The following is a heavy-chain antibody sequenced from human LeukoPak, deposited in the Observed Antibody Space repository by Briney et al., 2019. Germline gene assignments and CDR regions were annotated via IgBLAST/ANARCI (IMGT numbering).Heavy chain of an antibody. CDR3: ARDPGYSSGWYRYFDY. D-gene: IGHD6-19*01. V-gene: IGHV3-30-3*01. CDR1: GFTFSSYA. J-gene: IGHJ4*02. CDR2: ISYDGSNK. Sequence: GGSLRLSCVASGFTFSSYAMHWVRQAPGKGLEWVAVISYDGSNKYYAGSVKGRFTISRDNSKNTLYLQMNSLRAEDTAVYYCARDPGYSSGWYRYFDYWGQGTLVTVSS.